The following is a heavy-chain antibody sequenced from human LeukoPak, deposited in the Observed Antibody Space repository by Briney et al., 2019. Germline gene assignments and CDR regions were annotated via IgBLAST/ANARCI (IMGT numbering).Heavy chain of an antibody. Sequence: SETLSLTCTVSGGSISSSYWGWIRQPPGEGLEWIGYIHYGGSTTYNPSLKSRVTISVDASKKQFSLRLHSVTAADTAVYYCARDFEAAVPCYYAMDVWGQGTTVTVSS. J-gene: IGHJ6*02. CDR3: ARDFEAAVPCYYAMDV. CDR2: IHYGGST. D-gene: IGHD6-13*01. CDR1: GGSISSSY. V-gene: IGHV4-59*01.